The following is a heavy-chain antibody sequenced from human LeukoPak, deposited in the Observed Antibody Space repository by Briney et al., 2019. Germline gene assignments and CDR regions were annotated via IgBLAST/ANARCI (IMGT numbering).Heavy chain of an antibody. CDR2: ISYDGSNK. CDR1: GFSFNRYG. CDR3: ARDLSRFFDR. Sequence: GGSLRHSCAASGFSFNRYGTYSVRRAPGKGLEWVAVISYDGSNKYYADSVKGRFTISRDNSKNTLYLQMNSLRAEDTAVYYCARDLSRFFDRLGRGTLVTVSS. D-gene: IGHD3-3*02. J-gene: IGHJ2*01. V-gene: IGHV3-30*03.